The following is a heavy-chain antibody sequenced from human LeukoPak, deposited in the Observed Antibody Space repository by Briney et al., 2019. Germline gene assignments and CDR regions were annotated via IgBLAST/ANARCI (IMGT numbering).Heavy chain of an antibody. V-gene: IGHV1-46*03. CDR3: ARDTFKHMVEFPAGFLPY. J-gene: IGHJ4*02. CDR1: GYTFTSYY. Sequence: ASVKVSCKASGYTFTSYYMHWVRQAPGQGLEWMGIINPSGGSTSYAQKFQGRVTMTRDTSTSTVYMELSSLRSEDTAVDYCARDTFKHMVEFPAGFLPYGGKGPLATVSS. CDR2: INPSGGST. D-gene: IGHD2-2*01.